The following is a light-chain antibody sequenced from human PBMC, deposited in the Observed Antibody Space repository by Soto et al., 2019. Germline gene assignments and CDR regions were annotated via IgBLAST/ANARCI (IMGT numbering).Light chain of an antibody. CDR1: HSVRSSY. J-gene: IGKJ2*01. V-gene: IGKV3-20*01. CDR2: GAS. CDR3: QQYGSSPPYT. Sequence: EIVLTQSPGTLSLSPGERATLSCRASHSVRSSYLAWYQQKPGQAPRLLIYGASSRATGIPDRFSGSGSGTDFTLTSSRLEPEDFAVYDCQQYGSSPPYTFGQGTKLEIK.